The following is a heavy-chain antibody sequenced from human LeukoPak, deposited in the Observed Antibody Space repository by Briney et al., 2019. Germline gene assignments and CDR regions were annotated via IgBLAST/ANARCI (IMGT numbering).Heavy chain of an antibody. CDR1: GGSISSSSW. J-gene: IGHJ4*02. CDR3: ARGGLGNPYYFDY. CDR2: IYHSGST. V-gene: IGHV4-4*02. D-gene: IGHD7-27*01. Sequence: SETLSLTCAVSGGSISSSSWWSWVRQPPGKGLEWIGEIYHSGSTNYNPSLKSRVTISVDKSKNQFSLKLSSVTAADTAVYYCARGGLGNPYYFDYWGQGTLVTVSS.